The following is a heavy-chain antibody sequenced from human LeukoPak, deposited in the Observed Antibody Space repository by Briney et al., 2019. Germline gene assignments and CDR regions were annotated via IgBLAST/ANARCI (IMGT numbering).Heavy chain of an antibody. D-gene: IGHD3-22*01. Sequence: GGSLRLSCAASGFTFSDYYMSWIRQAPGKGLEWVSYISSSGSTIYYADSVKGRFTISRDNAKNSLYLRMNSLRAEDTAVYYCARDESGLYYDSSAAPYMDVWGKGTTVTVSS. CDR1: GFTFSDYY. CDR3: ARDESGLYYDSSAAPYMDV. J-gene: IGHJ6*03. V-gene: IGHV3-11*04. CDR2: ISSSGSTI.